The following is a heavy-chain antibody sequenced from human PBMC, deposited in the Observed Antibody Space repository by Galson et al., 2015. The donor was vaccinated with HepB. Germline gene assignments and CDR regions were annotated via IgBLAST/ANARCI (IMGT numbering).Heavy chain of an antibody. J-gene: IGHJ6*02. V-gene: IGHV3-30*18. CDR1: GFTFSTYG. CDR2: ISYDGSNK. Sequence: SLRLSCAASGFTFSTYGMHWVRQAPGKGLEWVAVISYDGSNKYYADSVKGRITISRDNSKSTLYLQMNSLRAEDTAVYYCAKSAYCSGGSCPRGYYYGMDVWGQGTTVTVSS. D-gene: IGHD2-15*01. CDR3: AKSAYCSGGSCPRGYYYGMDV.